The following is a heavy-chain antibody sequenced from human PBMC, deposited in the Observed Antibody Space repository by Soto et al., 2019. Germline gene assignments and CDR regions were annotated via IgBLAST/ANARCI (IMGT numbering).Heavy chain of an antibody. Sequence: SVKVSCKASGGTFSSYAISWVRQAPGQGLEWMGGIIPIFGTANYAQKFQGRVTITADKSTSTAYMELSSLRSEDTAVYYCARTNLYDSSGYPYNWFDPWGQGTLVTVSS. CDR2: IIPIFGTA. CDR3: ARTNLYDSSGYPYNWFDP. D-gene: IGHD3-22*01. CDR1: GGTFSSYA. V-gene: IGHV1-69*06. J-gene: IGHJ5*02.